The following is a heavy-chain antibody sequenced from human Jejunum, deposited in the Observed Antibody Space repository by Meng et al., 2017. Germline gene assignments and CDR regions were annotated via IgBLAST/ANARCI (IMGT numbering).Heavy chain of an antibody. D-gene: IGHD3-22*01. V-gene: IGHV3-30*01. Sequence: AELVESGGGLFQPGGSLRLSCAASGFNFHGYAMHWVRQGTGKGLEWVAGISFDGTETFYADSVKGRFTISRDNSKNTLFLQMIGLRAEDTAMYYCARSGGFSSEYPWGQGTLVTVSS. CDR3: ARSGGFSSEYP. J-gene: IGHJ5*02. CDR2: ISFDGTET. CDR1: GFNFHGYA.